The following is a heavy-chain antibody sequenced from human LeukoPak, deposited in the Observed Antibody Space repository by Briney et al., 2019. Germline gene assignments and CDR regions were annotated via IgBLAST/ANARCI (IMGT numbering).Heavy chain of an antibody. Sequence: PGGSLRLSCAASGFTFSSYAMHWVRQAPGKGLEWVAVISYDGSNKYYADSVKGRFTISRDNSKNTLYLQMNSLRAEDTAVYYCASQTITIFGVANDYWGQGTLVTVSS. V-gene: IGHV3-30-3*01. CDR3: ASQTITIFGVANDY. J-gene: IGHJ4*02. CDR2: ISYDGSNK. CDR1: GFTFSSYA. D-gene: IGHD3-3*01.